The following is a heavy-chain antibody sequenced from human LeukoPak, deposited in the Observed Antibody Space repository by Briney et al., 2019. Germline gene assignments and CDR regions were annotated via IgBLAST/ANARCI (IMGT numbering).Heavy chain of an antibody. J-gene: IGHJ6*02. CDR1: GGTFSSYA. Sequence: ASVKVSCKASGGTFSSYAISWVRQAPGQGLEWMGRIIPILGIANYAQKFQGRVTITADKSTSTAYMELSSLRSEDTAVYYCAREQRLVRDGYYYYGMDVWGQGTTVTVS. CDR3: AREQRLVRDGYYYYGMDV. D-gene: IGHD6-13*01. V-gene: IGHV1-69*04. CDR2: IIPILGIA.